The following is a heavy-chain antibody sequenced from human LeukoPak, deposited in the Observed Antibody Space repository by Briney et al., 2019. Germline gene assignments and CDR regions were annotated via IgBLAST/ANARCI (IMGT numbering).Heavy chain of an antibody. CDR2: MNPNSGNT. D-gene: IGHD3-3*01. Sequence: GASVKVSCKASGYTFTSYDINWVRQATGQGLEWVGWMNPNSGNTGYAQKFQGRVTMTRNTSISTAYMELSSLRSEDTAVYYCAIDFWSGYWFDYWGQGTLVTVSS. CDR3: AIDFWSGYWFDY. V-gene: IGHV1-8*01. J-gene: IGHJ4*02. CDR1: GYTFTSYD.